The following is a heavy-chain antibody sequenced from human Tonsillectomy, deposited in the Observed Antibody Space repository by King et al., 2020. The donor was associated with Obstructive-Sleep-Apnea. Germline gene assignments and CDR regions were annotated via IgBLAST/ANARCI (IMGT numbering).Heavy chain of an antibody. CDR2: IHYSAST. J-gene: IGHJ4*02. CDR1: GGSISSSTYY. CDR3: ARDIGLARAFDY. Sequence: QLQESGPGLVKPSETLSLTCTVSGGSISSSTYYWGWIRQPPGKGLEWIGTIHYSASTYYNPSLKSRVAISADTSKNQFSRKLSSVTAADTAVYYCARDIGLARAFDYWGQGTLVTVSS. V-gene: IGHV4-39*07. D-gene: IGHD5-12*01.